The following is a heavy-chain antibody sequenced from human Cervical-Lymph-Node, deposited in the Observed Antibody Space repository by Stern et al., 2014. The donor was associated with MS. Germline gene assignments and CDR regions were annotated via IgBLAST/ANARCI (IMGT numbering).Heavy chain of an antibody. D-gene: IGHD6-19*01. CDR1: GYTFTSYD. V-gene: IGHV1-46*01. CDR2: INASGGST. J-gene: IGHJ6*02. CDR3: AREVAGHRLGMMDV. Sequence: VQLVESGAEVEKPGASVKVSCKASGYTFTSYDMHWVRQAPGQGLEWVGIINASGGSTGYAQKFQCRITMTRDTSTSTVYLELSRLRSEDTAVYSCAREVAGHRLGMMDVWGQGTTVTVSS.